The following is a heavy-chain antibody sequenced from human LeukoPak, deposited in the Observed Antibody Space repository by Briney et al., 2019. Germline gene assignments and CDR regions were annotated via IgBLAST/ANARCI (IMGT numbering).Heavy chain of an antibody. D-gene: IGHD2/OR15-2a*01. CDR1: GFTFSSYE. Sequence: GGSLRLSCAASGFTFSSYEMNWVRQAPGKGLEWVSYITSSGSTIYYADSVKGRFTVSRDNAKNSLYLQMDSLRAEDTAVYFCVRPRNRVYDYWGQGTLVTVSS. CDR3: VRPRNRVYDY. V-gene: IGHV3-48*03. CDR2: ITSSGSTI. J-gene: IGHJ4*02.